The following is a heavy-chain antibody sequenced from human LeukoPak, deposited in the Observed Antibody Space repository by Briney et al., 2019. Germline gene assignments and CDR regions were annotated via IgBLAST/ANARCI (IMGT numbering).Heavy chain of an antibody. CDR3: ARVWTTVVTKGASDI. Sequence: PGRSLRLSCAASGFTFNNYAINWVRQAPGKGLEWVAVISYDGATKYYADSVEGRFTISRDNSENTVYLQMSSLRIEDTAVYYCARVWTTVVTKGASDIWGQGTMVVVFS. CDR1: GFTFNNYA. J-gene: IGHJ3*02. V-gene: IGHV3-30*15. CDR2: ISYDGATK. D-gene: IGHD4-23*01.